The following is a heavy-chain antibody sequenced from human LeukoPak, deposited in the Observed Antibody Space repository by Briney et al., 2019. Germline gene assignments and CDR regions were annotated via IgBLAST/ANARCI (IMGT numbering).Heavy chain of an antibody. D-gene: IGHD2/OR15-2a*01. CDR3: TVRTDENYYDYYYTNV. CDR1: GGSLTGYY. V-gene: IGHV4-34*01. CDR2: VNHSGST. J-gene: IGHJ6*03. Sequence: SETLSLTCAVYGGSLTGYYRSSVRQPPGKGLEWIWEVNHSGSTNYNPSLKSRVTISVDTSKNQFSLKRSSVTAAVRTLYYSTVRTDENYYDYYYTNVAGKGSTLTVSS.